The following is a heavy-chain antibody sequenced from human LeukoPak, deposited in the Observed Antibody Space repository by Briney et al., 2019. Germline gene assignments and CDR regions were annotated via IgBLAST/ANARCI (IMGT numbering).Heavy chain of an antibody. CDR2: ISSSSSYI. J-gene: IGHJ4*02. CDR3: AREEGSSSGWYLFDY. V-gene: IGHV3-21*01. Sequence: GGSLRLSCAASGFTFSSYSMNWVRQAPGKGLEWVSSISSSSSYIYYADSVKGRFTISRDNAKNSLYLQMNSLRAEDTAVYCCAREEGSSSGWYLFDYWGQGSLVTVSS. D-gene: IGHD6-19*01. CDR1: GFTFSSYS.